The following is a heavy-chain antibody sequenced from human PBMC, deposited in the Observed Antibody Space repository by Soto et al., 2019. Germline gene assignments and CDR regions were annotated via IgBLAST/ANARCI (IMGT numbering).Heavy chain of an antibody. V-gene: IGHV1-3*04. CDR3: ARDRVGNDS. J-gene: IGHJ4*02. CDR2: INTGNGDT. Sequence: QVQLVQSGAEVQKPGASVKLSCKASGYTFTSYSMHWVRQAPGQSLEWLGWINTGNGDTRYPQKFQGRVTVTRDTSASTVYMELSSLNSEDTAVYYCARDRVGNDSWGQGTQVTVSS. CDR1: GYTFTSYS.